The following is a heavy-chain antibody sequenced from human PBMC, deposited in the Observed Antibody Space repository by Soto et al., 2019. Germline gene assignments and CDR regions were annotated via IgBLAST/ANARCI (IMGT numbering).Heavy chain of an antibody. CDR1: GFSLSTSGVG. CDR2: IYWDDDK. V-gene: IGHV2-5*02. CDR3: ARRRPYGSGRYTYFDY. D-gene: IGHD3-10*01. J-gene: IGHJ4*02. Sequence: SGPTLVKPTQTLTLTCSFSGFSLSTSGVGVGWIRQPPGKALEWLALIYWDDDKRYSPSLKNRLTITKDTSKNQVVLTMTNMDPVDTATYYCARRRPYGSGRYTYFDYWGQGTLVTVSS.